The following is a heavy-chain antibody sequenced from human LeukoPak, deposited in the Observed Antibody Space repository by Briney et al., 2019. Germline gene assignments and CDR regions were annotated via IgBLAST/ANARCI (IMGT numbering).Heavy chain of an antibody. Sequence: SETLSLTCTVSGGSISSGDYYWRWIRQPPGKGLEWIVYIYYSGSTYYNPSLKSRVTISVDTSKNQFSLKLSSVTAADTAVYYCARGRYCSGGSCYWFDPWGRGTLVTVSS. V-gene: IGHV4-30-4*08. CDR2: IYYSGST. CDR1: GGSISSGDYY. D-gene: IGHD2-15*01. J-gene: IGHJ5*02. CDR3: ARGRYCSGGSCYWFDP.